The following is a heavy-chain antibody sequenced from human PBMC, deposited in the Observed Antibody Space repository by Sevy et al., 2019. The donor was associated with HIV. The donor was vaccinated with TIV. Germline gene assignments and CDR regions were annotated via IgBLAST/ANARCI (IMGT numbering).Heavy chain of an antibody. D-gene: IGHD1-26*01. CDR3: ARGPPDGSYDYFDY. CDR2: ISGSSNYI. CDR1: GFTFSSYN. V-gene: IGHV3-21*01. J-gene: IGHJ4*02. Sequence: GGSLRLSCAASGFTFSSYNMNWVRQAPGKGLEWVSSISGSSNYIYYADSMKGRFTISRDNAKNSLYLQMNSLRAEDTAVYYWARGPPDGSYDYFDYWGQGTLVTVSS.